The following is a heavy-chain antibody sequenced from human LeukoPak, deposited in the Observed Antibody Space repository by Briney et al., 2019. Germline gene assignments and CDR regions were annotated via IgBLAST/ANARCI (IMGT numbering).Heavy chain of an antibody. Sequence: GGSLRLSCAASGFTFSNYWMYWVRQAPGEALMWVSRIKSDGSSTTYADSVKGRFTISRDNAKNTLYLQMNSLRAEDTAVYYCSRDSLSSCGGDCYSGLDVWGQGTTVTVSS. V-gene: IGHV3-74*01. CDR1: GFTFSNYW. CDR2: IKSDGSST. J-gene: IGHJ6*02. D-gene: IGHD2-21*02. CDR3: SRDSLSSCGGDCYSGLDV.